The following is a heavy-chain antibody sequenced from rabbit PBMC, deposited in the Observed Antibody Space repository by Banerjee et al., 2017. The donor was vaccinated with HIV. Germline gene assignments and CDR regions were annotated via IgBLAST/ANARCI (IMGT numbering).Heavy chain of an antibody. CDR2: INTISGDT. CDR3: ARDGAGNSVSFDL. CDR1: GFSFSNGYV. D-gene: IGHD8-1*01. V-gene: IGHV1S45*01. J-gene: IGHJ4*01. Sequence: QEQLEESGGDLVKPEGSLTLTCTASGFSFSNGYVMCWVRQAPGKGLEWIACINTISGDTVYATWAKGRFTISKASWTTVTLQMTSLTAADTATYFCARDGAGNSVSFDLWGPGTLVTDS.